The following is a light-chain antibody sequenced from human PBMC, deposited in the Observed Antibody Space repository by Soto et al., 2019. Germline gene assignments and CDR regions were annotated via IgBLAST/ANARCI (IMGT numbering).Light chain of an antibody. CDR1: QSVSSY. CDR2: GAS. Sequence: EIVLTRSPVTLSLSPGPRSTLSCKASQSVSSYLAWYQQKHGQAPRLLIYGASSRATGIPDRFSGSGSGTDCTITISRLEKEDVSVYYCQQSGSSTITFGQGTRLEI. V-gene: IGKV3-20*01. CDR3: QQSGSSTIT. J-gene: IGKJ5*01.